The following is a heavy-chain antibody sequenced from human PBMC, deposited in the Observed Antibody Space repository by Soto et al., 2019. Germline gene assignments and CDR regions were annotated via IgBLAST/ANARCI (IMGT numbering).Heavy chain of an antibody. J-gene: IGHJ4*02. CDR3: ARPKVVGSGYYYY. CDR2: IYYSGST. Sequence: SETLSLTCTVSGGSISSSSYYWGWIRQPPGKGLEWIGSIYYSGSTYYNPSLKSRVTISVDTSKNQFSLKLSSVTAADTAVYYCARPKVVGSGYYYYWGQGTLVTVSS. CDR1: GGSISSSSYY. D-gene: IGHD3-22*01. V-gene: IGHV4-39*01.